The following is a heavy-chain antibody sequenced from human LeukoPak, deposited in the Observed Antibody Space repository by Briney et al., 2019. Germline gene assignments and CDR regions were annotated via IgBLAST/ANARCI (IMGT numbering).Heavy chain of an antibody. V-gene: IGHV1-46*01. CDR1: GYTFTSYY. J-gene: IGHJ4*02. CDR2: INPSGGST. Sequence: ASVKVSCKASGYTFTSYYMHWVRQAPGQGLEWMGIINPSGGSTSYAQKFQGRVTMTRDTSTSKVHMELSSLRSEDTAVYYCARGAFSSSWYEAIDYWGQGTLVTVSS. D-gene: IGHD6-13*01. CDR3: ARGAFSSSWYEAIDY.